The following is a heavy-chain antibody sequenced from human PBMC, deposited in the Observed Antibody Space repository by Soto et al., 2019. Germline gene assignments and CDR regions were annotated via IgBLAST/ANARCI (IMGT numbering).Heavy chain of an antibody. CDR1: GYSFTIYW. CDR3: AXQRRTAMAGRTYWYFDL. Sequence: GESLKISCKGSGYSFTIYWIGWVRQMPGKGLEWMGIIYPGDSDTRYSPSFQGQVTISADKSISTAYLQWSSLKASDTAMYYCAXQRRTAMAGRTYWYFDLWGRGTLVTVSS. J-gene: IGHJ2*01. V-gene: IGHV5-51*01. CDR2: IYPGDSDT. D-gene: IGHD5-18*01.